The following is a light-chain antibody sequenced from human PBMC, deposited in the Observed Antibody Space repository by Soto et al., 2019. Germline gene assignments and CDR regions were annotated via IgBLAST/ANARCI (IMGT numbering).Light chain of an antibody. J-gene: IGKJ1*01. CDR2: AAS. Sequence: DLLMTQSPSSLSASVGDRVTITCRASQNIRNYLNWYQQKPGKAPRLLIHAASILQSGVPSRFXGGGSGTEFTLTISSLQPEDFATFYCQQSYDKSPWTFGQGTKVEVK. V-gene: IGKV1-39*01. CDR1: QNIRNY. CDR3: QQSYDKSPWT.